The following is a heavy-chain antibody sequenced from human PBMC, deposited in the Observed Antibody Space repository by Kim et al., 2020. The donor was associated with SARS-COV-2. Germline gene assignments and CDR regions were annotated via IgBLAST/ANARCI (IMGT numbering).Heavy chain of an antibody. CDR3: ARDRRHILTGYFDY. D-gene: IGHD3-9*01. V-gene: IGHV4-31*02. Sequence: YNPSLKSRLTISIETSKNQFSLTLSSVTAADTAVYYCARDRRHILTGYFDYWGQGTLVTVSS. J-gene: IGHJ4*02.